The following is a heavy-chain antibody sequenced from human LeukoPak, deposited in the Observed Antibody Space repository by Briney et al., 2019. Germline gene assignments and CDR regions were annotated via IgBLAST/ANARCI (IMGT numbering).Heavy chain of an antibody. D-gene: IGHD2-2*01. CDR3: ARDLEGCSSTSCSGWFDP. V-gene: IGHV4-61*02. CDR2: IYTSGST. Sequence: SQTLSLTCTVSGGSISSGSYYWSWIRQPAGKGLEWIGRIYTSGSTNYNPSLKSRVTISVDTSKNQSSLKLSSVTAADTAVYYCARDLEGCSSTSCSGWFDPWGQGTLVTVSS. CDR1: GGSISSGSYY. J-gene: IGHJ5*02.